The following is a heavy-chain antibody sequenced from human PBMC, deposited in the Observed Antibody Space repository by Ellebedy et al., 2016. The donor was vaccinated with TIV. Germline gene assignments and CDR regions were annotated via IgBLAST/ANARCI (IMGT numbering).Heavy chain of an antibody. Sequence: GESLKISCAASGFKFSLYSMNWVRQAPGEGLEWISSITSVGNNVRYAESVTGRFSISRDNANDSLYLQMNSLRDEDAAIYSCARGAGYDSDSGGMCVWGQGTTVTVSS. CDR3: ARGAGYDSDSGGMCV. CDR1: GFKFSLYS. D-gene: IGHD5-12*01. V-gene: IGHV3-21*04. J-gene: IGHJ6*02. CDR2: ITSVGNNV.